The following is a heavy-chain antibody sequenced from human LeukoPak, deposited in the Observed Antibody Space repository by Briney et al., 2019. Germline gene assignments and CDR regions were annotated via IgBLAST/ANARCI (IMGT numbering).Heavy chain of an antibody. V-gene: IGHV1-2*02. Sequence: CKASGYTFTGYNMHWVGQAHGEGVERMGWINPKSGGTNYAQKFQGRVTITRETAISKDYMEMSRLRSDDTAVYYCARGPTTPYDAFHIWGQGTMLTVSS. D-gene: IGHD4-11*01. CDR2: INPKSGGT. CDR1: GYTFTGYN. J-gene: IGHJ3*02. CDR3: ARGPTTPYDAFHI.